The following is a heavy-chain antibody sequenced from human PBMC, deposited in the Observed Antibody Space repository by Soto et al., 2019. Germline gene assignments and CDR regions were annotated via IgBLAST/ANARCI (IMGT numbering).Heavy chain of an antibody. D-gene: IGHD3-3*01. Sequence: GASVKVSCKVSGYTLTELSMHWVRQAPGKGLEWIGGFDPEDGETIYAQKFQGRVTMTEDTSTDTAYMELSSLRSEDTAVYYCATAALRFLEWFPYFDYWGQGTLVTVSS. V-gene: IGHV1-24*01. J-gene: IGHJ4*02. CDR3: ATAALRFLEWFPYFDY. CDR1: GYTLTELS. CDR2: FDPEDGET.